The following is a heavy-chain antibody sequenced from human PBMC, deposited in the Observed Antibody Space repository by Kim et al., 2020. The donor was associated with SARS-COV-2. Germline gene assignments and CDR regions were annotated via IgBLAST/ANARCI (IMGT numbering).Heavy chain of an antibody. D-gene: IGHD2-2*01. V-gene: IGHV3-74*01. Sequence: GGSLRLSCAASGFTFSSYWMHWVRQAPGKGLVWVSRINSDGSSTSYADSVKGRFTISRDNAKNTLYLQMNSLRAEDTAVYYCARDHPANYYYYGMDVWGQGTTVTVSS. CDR3: ARDHPANYYYYGMDV. J-gene: IGHJ6*02. CDR2: INSDGSST. CDR1: GFTFSSYW.